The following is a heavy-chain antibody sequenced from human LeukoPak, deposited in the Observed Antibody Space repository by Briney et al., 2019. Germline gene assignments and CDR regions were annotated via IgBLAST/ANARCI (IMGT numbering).Heavy chain of an antibody. J-gene: IGHJ4*02. CDR3: ARDNSPNYYDSSGPFDY. V-gene: IGHV4-4*07. CDR1: GFTVSSNS. Sequence: GSLRLSCTVSGFTVSSNSMSWVRQAPGKGLEWIGRVYTSGSTNYNPSLKSRVTISVDTSKNQFSLKLSSVTAADTAVYYCARDNSPNYYDSSGPFDYGGQGTLVTVSS. D-gene: IGHD3-22*01. CDR2: VYTSGST.